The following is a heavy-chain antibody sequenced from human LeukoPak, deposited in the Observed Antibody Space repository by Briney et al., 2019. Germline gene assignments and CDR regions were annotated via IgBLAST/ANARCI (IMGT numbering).Heavy chain of an antibody. CDR1: GFTFSDYG. CDR3: AELGITMIGGV. J-gene: IGHJ6*04. D-gene: IGHD3-10*02. Sequence: PGGTLRLSCAAPGFTFSDYGMSWVRQAPGKGLEWVSSISSTGGTTYYADSVKGRFTISRDNAKNSLYLQMNSLRAEDTAVYYCAELGITMIGGVWGKGTTVTISS. CDR2: ISSTGGTT. V-gene: IGHV3-21*01.